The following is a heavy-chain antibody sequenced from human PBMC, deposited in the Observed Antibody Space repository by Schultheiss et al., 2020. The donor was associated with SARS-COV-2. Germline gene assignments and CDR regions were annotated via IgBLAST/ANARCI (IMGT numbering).Heavy chain of an antibody. CDR1: GGSISSSSYY. D-gene: IGHD6-19*01. CDR2: IYWDDDK. J-gene: IGHJ4*02. Sequence: TLSLTCTVSGGSISSSSYYWGWIRQPPGKALEWLALIYWDDDKRYSPSLKSRLTITKDTSKNQVVLTMTNMDPVDTATYYCAHSSGWYYPFDYWGQGTLVTVSS. CDR3: AHSSGWYYPFDY. V-gene: IGHV2-5*02.